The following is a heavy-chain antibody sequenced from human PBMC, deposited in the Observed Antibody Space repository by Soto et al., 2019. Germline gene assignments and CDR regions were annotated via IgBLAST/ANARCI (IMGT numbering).Heavy chain of an antibody. CDR3: SHTQLLYFGEADNYFDP. CDR2: IYWNNDK. D-gene: IGHD3-10*01. V-gene: IGHV2-5*01. CDR1: GVSLTTGGVG. J-gene: IGHJ5*02. Sequence: QITLRESGPTLVKPTQTLTLTCTLSGVSLTTGGVGVGWIHQPPRKALEWLAVIYWNNDKRYSPSLRSRLTITKDTSQNQVVLTLTNMDPEDTATYYCSHTQLLYFGEADNYFDPWGQGTLVTVSS.